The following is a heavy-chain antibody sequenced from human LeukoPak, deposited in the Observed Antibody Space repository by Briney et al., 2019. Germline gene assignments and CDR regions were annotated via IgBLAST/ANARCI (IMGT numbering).Heavy chain of an antibody. J-gene: IGHJ4*02. CDR3: ARSMYCGGDCYYYFDY. CDR2: IIWSGGST. Sequence: GGSLRLSCAASGFTFDDYGMSWVRQAPGKGLEWVSGIIWSGGSTGYADSVKGRFTISRDNAKNTLYLQMNSLRADDTAVYYCARSMYCGGDCYYYFDYWGQGTLVTVAS. V-gene: IGHV3-20*04. D-gene: IGHD2-21*02. CDR1: GFTFDDYG.